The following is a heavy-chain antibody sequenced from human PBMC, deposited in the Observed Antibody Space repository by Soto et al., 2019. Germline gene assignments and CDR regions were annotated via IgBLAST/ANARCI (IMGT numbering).Heavy chain of an antibody. Sequence: QVQLQQWGAGLLKPSETLSLTCAVYGGSFSGYYWSWIRQPPGKGLEWIGEINHSGSTNYNPSLKIRVTISVDTSKKQFSLKLSSVTAADTAVYYCASLWNGYFDYWGQGTLVTVSS. CDR2: INHSGST. D-gene: IGHD1-1*01. V-gene: IGHV4-34*01. J-gene: IGHJ4*02. CDR3: ASLWNGYFDY. CDR1: GGSFSGYY.